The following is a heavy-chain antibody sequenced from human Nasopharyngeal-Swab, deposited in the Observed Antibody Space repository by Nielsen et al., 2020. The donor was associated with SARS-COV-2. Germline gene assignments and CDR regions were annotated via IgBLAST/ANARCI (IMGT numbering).Heavy chain of an antibody. CDR1: DDSLRRGGFY. J-gene: IGHJ6*02. Sequence: SETLSLTCSVSDDSLRRGGFYWTWIRQPAGRGLEVIGRTSISGTTNYSPPFKNPVTMSLDTSKKQFFLRLASVSAADTAIYYCARGRPGTYYTYYYGLDVWGQGTTVTVSS. D-gene: IGHD1-26*01. CDR2: TSISGTT. V-gene: IGHV4-61*02. CDR3: ARGRPGTYYTYYYGLDV.